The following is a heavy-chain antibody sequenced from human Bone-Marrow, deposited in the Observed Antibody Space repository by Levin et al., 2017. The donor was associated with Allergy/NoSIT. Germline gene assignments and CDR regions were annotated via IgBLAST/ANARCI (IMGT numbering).Heavy chain of an antibody. V-gene: IGHV3-23*01. J-gene: IGHJ4*02. Sequence: LSLTCAASGFTFNNFAMSWVRQAPGMGLEWVSAITGSGDYTFYAGSVKGRFTISRDNSKNTLYLQMNSLTGDDTAVYYCSKGTTKWELYDYWGQGTLVTVPS. CDR3: SKGTTKWELYDY. CDR2: ITGSGDYT. D-gene: IGHD1-26*01. CDR1: GFTFNNFA.